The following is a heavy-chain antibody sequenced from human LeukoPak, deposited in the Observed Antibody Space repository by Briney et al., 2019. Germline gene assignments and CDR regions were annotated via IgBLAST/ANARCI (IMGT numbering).Heavy chain of an antibody. CDR1: GGSISTYY. CDR2: IYSSGST. CDR3: ARFYGAGSSDY. D-gene: IGHD3-10*01. V-gene: IGHV4-4*07. J-gene: IGHJ4*02. Sequence: SETLSLTCTASGGSISTYYWSWIRQPAGKGLEWIGRIYSSGSTNYNPSLKSRVTMSLDTSKNQFSLKLSSVTAADTAVYYCARFYGAGSSDYWGQGTLVTVSS.